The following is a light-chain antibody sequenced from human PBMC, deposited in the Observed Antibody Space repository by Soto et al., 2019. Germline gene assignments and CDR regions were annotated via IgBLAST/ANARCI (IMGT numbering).Light chain of an antibody. CDR2: GAS. CDR3: QRYGSSPPHT. J-gene: IGKJ2*01. CDR1: QSVYNNY. Sequence: EIVLTQSPGTLSLSPGEGATLSCRASQSVYNNYLAWYQQKPGQAPRLLISGASSRATGIPDRFSGSGSGRDFTLTISRLELEDFAVYYCQRYGSSPPHTFGQGTRLEIK. V-gene: IGKV3-20*01.